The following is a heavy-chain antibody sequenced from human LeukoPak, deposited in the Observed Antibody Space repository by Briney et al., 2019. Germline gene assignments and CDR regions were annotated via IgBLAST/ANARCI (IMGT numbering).Heavy chain of an antibody. CDR1: GYTFTSCG. CDR3: ARRYSYGNFDY. D-gene: IGHD5-18*01. Sequence: RATVKVSCKASGYTFTSCGISWVRQAPGQGLEWMGWISAYNGNTNYAQKLQGRVTMTTDTSTSTAYMELRSLRSDDTAVYYCARRYSYGNFDYWGQGTLVTVSS. J-gene: IGHJ4*02. CDR2: ISAYNGNT. V-gene: IGHV1-18*01.